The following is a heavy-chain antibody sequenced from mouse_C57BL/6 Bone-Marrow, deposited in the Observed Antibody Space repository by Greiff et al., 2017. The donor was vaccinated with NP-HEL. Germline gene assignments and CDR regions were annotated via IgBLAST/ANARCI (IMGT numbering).Heavy chain of an antibody. V-gene: IGHV1-69*01. CDR3: ASEVTPHYYAMDY. Sequence: VQLQQPGAELVMPGASVKLSCKASGYTFTSYWMHWVKQRPGQGLEWIGEIDPSDSSTNYTQKFKGKSTLTVDKSSSTAYMQLSSLTSEDSAVYYCASEVTPHYYAMDYGGQGTSATVSA. J-gene: IGHJ4*01. CDR1: GYTFTSYW. CDR2: IDPSDSST. D-gene: IGHD2-2*01.